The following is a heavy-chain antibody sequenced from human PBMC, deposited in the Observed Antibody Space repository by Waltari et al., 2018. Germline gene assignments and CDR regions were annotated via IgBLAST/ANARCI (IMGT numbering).Heavy chain of an antibody. CDR1: GGSISSGDYY. CDR2: IYDSGST. CDR3: ARGGAARRLADFQY. V-gene: IGHV4-30-4*08. D-gene: IGHD6-6*01. Sequence: QVQLQESGPGLVKPSQTLSLTCTVSGGSISSGDYYWSWIRQPPGKGLEWIGYIYDSGSTYYNPSRKSRVNISVDTSNNQFSLKLSSVTAADTAVYYCARGGAARRLADFQYWGQGTLVTVSS. J-gene: IGHJ1*01.